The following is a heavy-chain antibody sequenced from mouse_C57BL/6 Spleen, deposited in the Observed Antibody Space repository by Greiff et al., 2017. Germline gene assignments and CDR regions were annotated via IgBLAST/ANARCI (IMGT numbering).Heavy chain of an antibody. CDR2: IDPEDGDT. CDR3: ARSGLGNYFDY. J-gene: IGHJ2*01. D-gene: IGHD3-3*01. CDR1: GFNIKDYY. V-gene: IGHV14-2*01. Sequence: VKLQHSGAELVKPGASVTLSCTASGFNIKDYYMHWVKQRTEQGLEWIGRIDPEDGDTKYAPKFQGKATITADTASNTAYLQHSSLTSEDTAFYYCARSGLGNYFDYWGQGTTLTVAS.